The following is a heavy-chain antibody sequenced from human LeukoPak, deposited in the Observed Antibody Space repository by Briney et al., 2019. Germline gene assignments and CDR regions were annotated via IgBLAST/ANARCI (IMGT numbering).Heavy chain of an antibody. CDR1: GGSISNYY. Sequence: SETLSLTCTVSGGSISNYYWSWIRQPPGKGLEWMGYIYSTWSTNYNPAPKSRLTFSVDTSKNQFSLTLSSVTGTDTAVYYCARHTRPGYGGSENAFDIWGQGTMVTVSS. D-gene: IGHD5-12*01. V-gene: IGHV4-59*08. CDR2: IYSTWST. CDR3: ARHTRPGYGGSENAFDI. J-gene: IGHJ3*02.